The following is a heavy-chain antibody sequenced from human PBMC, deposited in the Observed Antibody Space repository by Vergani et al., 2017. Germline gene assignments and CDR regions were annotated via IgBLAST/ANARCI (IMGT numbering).Heavy chain of an antibody. CDR3: AGRPGYCSSTSCPRGGWFDP. CDR2: IYPGDSDT. V-gene: IGHV5-51*01. J-gene: IGHJ5*02. CDR1: GYSFTSYW. Sequence: EVQLVQSGAEVKKPGESLKISCKGSGYSFTSYWIGWVRQMPGKGLEWMGIIYPGDSDTRYSPSFQGQVTISAGKSISTAYLQWSSLKASDTAMYYCAGRPGYCSSTSCPRGGWFDPWGQGTLVTVSS. D-gene: IGHD2-2*01.